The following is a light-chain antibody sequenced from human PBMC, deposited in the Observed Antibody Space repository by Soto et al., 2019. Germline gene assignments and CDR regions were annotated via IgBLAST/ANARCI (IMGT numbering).Light chain of an antibody. CDR2: GAS. Sequence: EIVMTQSPGSLSVSAGERATLSCRASQSVTTNLAWYQQKPGQAPRLLIYGASIRATGIPARFSGSGSGTEFTLTISSLQSEDFAVYHCQQYSNWPLITFGQGTRLEI. CDR3: QQYSNWPLIT. CDR1: QSVTTN. J-gene: IGKJ5*01. V-gene: IGKV3-15*01.